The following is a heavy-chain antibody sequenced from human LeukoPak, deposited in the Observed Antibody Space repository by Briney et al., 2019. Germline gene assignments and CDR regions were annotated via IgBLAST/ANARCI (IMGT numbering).Heavy chain of an antibody. J-gene: IGHJ4*02. CDR3: AKAGGITIFGIVNPHFDY. V-gene: IGHV3-23*01. Sequence: GGSLRLSCAASGFTFSSYSMGWVRQAPGKGLEWVSVINNFGGSTFYADSVKGRFTISRDNSKNTLYLQMNSLRAEDTAVYYCAKAGGITIFGIVNPHFDYWGQGTLVTVSS. CDR1: GFTFSSYS. CDR2: INNFGGST. D-gene: IGHD3-3*01.